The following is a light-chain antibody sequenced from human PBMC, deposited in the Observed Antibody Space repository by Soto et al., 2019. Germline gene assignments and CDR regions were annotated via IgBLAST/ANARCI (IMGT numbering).Light chain of an antibody. CDR2: DVS. J-gene: IGLJ1*01. CDR1: SSDVGDYNS. Sequence: QSALTQPRSVSGSPGQSVTVSCIGTSSDVGDYNSVSWYQQHPGKAPKLMIYDVSKRPSGVPDRFSGSKSGNTASLTTSGLQAEDEADYYCCSYVGGYSYVFGIGTKVTVL. V-gene: IGLV2-11*01. CDR3: CSYVGGYSYV.